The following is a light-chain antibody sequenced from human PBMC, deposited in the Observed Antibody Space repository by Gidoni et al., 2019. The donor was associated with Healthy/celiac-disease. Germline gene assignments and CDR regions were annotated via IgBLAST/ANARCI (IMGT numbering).Light chain of an antibody. J-gene: IGKJ4*01. Sequence: SCRASQSVSSNLAWYQQKPGQAPRLLIYGSSTRATGIPARFSGSGSGTEFTLTISSLQSEDFAVYYCQQDNNWPPLTFXGXTKVEIK. CDR2: GSS. V-gene: IGKV3-15*01. CDR1: QSVSSN. CDR3: QQDNNWPPLT.